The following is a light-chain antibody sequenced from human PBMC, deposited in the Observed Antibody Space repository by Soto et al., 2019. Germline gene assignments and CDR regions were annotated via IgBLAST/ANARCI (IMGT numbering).Light chain of an antibody. CDR1: QSISSW. CDR3: QQYNSYPWT. V-gene: IGKV1-5*03. J-gene: IGKJ1*01. Sequence: DIQMTQSPSTLSASVGDRVTITCRARQSISSWLAWYQQKPGKAPNLLIYKASTLESGVPSRFSGSGSGTEFTLTISSLQPDDFATYYCQQYNSYPWTFGQGTKVDIK. CDR2: KAS.